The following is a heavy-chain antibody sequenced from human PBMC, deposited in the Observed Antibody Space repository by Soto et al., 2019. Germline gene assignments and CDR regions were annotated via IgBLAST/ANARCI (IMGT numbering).Heavy chain of an antibody. J-gene: IGHJ5*02. CDR2: VYYSGST. Sequence: PSETLSLTCTLSGDSITWSSCYWGWIRQPPGKGLEWVGDVYYSGSTYYNPSLKSRLTMSIDTSKGQFSLKMSSVTAADTGVYSCERLTSRISAASHGRSNWFDPLRPGTPGIVSS. D-gene: IGHD2-15*01. CDR1: GDSITWSSCY. CDR3: ERLTSRISAASHGRSNWFDP. V-gene: IGHV4-39*01.